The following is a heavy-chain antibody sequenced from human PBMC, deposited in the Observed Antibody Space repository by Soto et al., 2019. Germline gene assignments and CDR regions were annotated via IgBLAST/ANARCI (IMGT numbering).Heavy chain of an antibody. CDR1: GFTFSSYS. Sequence: GGSLRLSCAASGFTFSSYSMNWVRQAPGKGLEWVSSISSSSSYIYYADSVKGRFTISRDNAKNSLYLQMNSLRAEDTAVYYCARDLGSSSWYGGNWFDPWGQEPWSPSPQ. V-gene: IGHV3-21*01. J-gene: IGHJ5*02. CDR3: ARDLGSSSWYGGNWFDP. D-gene: IGHD6-13*01. CDR2: ISSSSSYI.